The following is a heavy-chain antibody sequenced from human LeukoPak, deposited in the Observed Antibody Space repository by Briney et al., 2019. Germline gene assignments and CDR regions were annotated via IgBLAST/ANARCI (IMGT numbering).Heavy chain of an antibody. CDR1: GFTFSSYW. CDR2: IKQDGSEK. Sequence: GGSLRLSCAASGFTFSSYWMSWVRQAPGKGLEWVDNIKQDGSEKYYVDSVKGRFTISRDNAKNSLYLQMNSLRAEDTAVYYCARDIDYYDSSGYPTLDYWGQGTLVTVSS. D-gene: IGHD3-22*01. J-gene: IGHJ4*02. CDR3: ARDIDYYDSSGYPTLDY. V-gene: IGHV3-7*01.